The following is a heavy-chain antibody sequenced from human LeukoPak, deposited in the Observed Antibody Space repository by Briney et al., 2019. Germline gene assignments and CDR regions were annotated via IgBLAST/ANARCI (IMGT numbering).Heavy chain of an antibody. J-gene: IGHJ5*01. CDR1: GYTFTSYD. CDR2: MNPNSGNT. D-gene: IGHD6-13*01. Sequence: ASVKVSCKASGYTFTSYDINWVRQATGQGLEWMGWMNPNSGNTGYAQKFQGRVTMTRNTSISTAYMELSSLRVEDTAVYYCTKIGRAASWDNWFESWGQGTLVTVSS. CDR3: TKIGRAASWDNWFES. V-gene: IGHV1-8*01.